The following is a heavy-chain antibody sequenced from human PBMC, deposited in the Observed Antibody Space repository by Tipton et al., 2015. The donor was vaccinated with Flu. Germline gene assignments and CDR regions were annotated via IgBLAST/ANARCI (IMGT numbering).Heavy chain of an antibody. V-gene: IGHV3-48*04. D-gene: IGHD2/OR15-2a*01. CDR2: IDIHSRSI. CDR3: ARDPFLGTGDAFDV. J-gene: IGHJ3*01. CDR1: GFTFGSYW. Sequence: SLRLSCAASGFTFGSYWMSWVRQAPGKGLEWVSKIDIHSRSIDYADSVWGRFTISRDSAKRSVYLQMNSLRVEDTAVYYCARDPFLGTGDAFDVWGRGTMVTVSS.